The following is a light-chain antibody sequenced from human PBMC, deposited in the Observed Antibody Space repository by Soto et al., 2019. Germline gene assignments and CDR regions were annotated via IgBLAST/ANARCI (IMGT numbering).Light chain of an antibody. J-gene: IGKJ4*02. V-gene: IGKV3-20*01. CDR1: QSVSSSY. CDR3: QQCGTSPLT. CDR2: GAS. Sequence: EIVLTQSPGTLSLSPGERATLSCRASQSVSSSYLAGYQQKPGQAPRLLIHGASSRATGIPDRFSGSGSGTDFTLTISRLEPEDFAVYYCQQCGTSPLTFGGGTNVEIK.